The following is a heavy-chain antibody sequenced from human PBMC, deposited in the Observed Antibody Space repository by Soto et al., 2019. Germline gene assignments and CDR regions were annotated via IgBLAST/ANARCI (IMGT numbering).Heavy chain of an antibody. CDR1: GFTFSSYW. J-gene: IGHJ4*02. Sequence: SLRLSCAASGFTFSSYWMNWVRQAPGKGLEWVANIKQDESEKYYVDSVKGRFTISRDNARNSLYLQMNSLRAEDTAMYYCAKDYGSGWTMGDFWGQGTLVTVSS. CDR3: AKDYGSGWTMGDF. V-gene: IGHV3-7*01. CDR2: IKQDESEK. D-gene: IGHD6-19*01.